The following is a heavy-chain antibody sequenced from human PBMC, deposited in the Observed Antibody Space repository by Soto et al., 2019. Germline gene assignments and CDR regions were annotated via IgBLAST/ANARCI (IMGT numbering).Heavy chain of an antibody. J-gene: IGHJ6*02. D-gene: IGHD3-16*01. CDR2: ISGSGGST. CDR1: GFTFYSYA. V-gene: IGHV3-23*01. CDR3: AKDQRALRLGEGYGMDV. Sequence: PGGSLRLSCAASGFTFYSYAMSWVRQAPGKGLEWVSAISGSGGSTYYADSVKGRFTISRDNSKNTLYLQMNSLRAEDTAVYYCAKDQRALRLGEGYGMDVWGQGTTVTVSS.